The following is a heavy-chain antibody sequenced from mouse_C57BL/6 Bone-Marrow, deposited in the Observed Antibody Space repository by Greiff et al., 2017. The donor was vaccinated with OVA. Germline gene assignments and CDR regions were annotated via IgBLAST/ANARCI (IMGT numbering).Heavy chain of an antibody. CDR2: INPSSGYT. Sequence: VQLQQSGAELARPGASVKMSCKASGYTFTSYTMHWVKQWPGQGLEWIGYINPSSGYTKYNQKFKDKATLTADKSSRTAYMQLSSLTSADSAVNYCAILLRAFAYWGQGTLVTVSA. J-gene: IGHJ3*01. CDR1: GYTFTSYT. V-gene: IGHV1-4*01. D-gene: IGHD1-1*01. CDR3: AILLRAFAY.